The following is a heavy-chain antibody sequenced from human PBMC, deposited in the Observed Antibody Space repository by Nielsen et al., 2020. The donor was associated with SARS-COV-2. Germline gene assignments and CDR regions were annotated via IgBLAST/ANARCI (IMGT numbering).Heavy chain of an antibody. D-gene: IGHD7-27*01. CDR2: ISYSGST. V-gene: IGHV4-59*01. CDR3: ATYYITGEGHWYFDL. J-gene: IGHJ2*01. Sequence: SETLSLTCTVSGGSISSYHWSWIRQSPGKGLEWIGNISYSGSTNYNPSLKSRVTTSVDTSKNQFSLKLSSVTAADTAVYYCATYYITGEGHWYFDLCGRGTLVTVSS. CDR1: GGSISSYH.